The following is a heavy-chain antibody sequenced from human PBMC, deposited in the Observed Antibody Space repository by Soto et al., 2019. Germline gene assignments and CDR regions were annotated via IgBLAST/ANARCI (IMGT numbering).Heavy chain of an antibody. J-gene: IGHJ5*02. D-gene: IGHD3-22*01. CDR2: IYYTGRT. V-gene: IGHV4-59*02. CDR3: ARDSSDSWYSPMDP. Sequence: SETLSLTCTVSGGSVNNYYWSWVRLSPGKGLEWIGYIYYTGRTNYNPSLESRVTISVDTSKNQFSLNLRSVTAADTAVYYCARDSSDSWYSPMDPWGQGILVTVSS. CDR1: GGSVNNYY.